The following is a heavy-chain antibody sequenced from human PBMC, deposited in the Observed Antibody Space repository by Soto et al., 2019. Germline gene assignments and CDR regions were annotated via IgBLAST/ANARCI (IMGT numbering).Heavy chain of an antibody. CDR1: GFTFSSYA. Sequence: PGGSLRLSCSASGFTFSSYAMHWVRQAPGKGLEYVSAISSNGGSTYYADSVKGRFTISRDNSKNTLYLQMSSLRAEDTAVYYCVKGGLRFGELSHYYGMDVWGQGTTVTVSS. CDR2: ISSNGGST. CDR3: VKGGLRFGELSHYYGMDV. D-gene: IGHD3-10*01. V-gene: IGHV3-64D*06. J-gene: IGHJ6*02.